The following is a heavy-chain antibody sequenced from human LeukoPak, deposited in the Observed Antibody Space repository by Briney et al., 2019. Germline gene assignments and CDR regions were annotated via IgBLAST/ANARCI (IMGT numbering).Heavy chain of an antibody. V-gene: IGHV1-18*01. CDR1: GYTFTSYG. CDR3: ERTTYDSSGYYGLVWFDP. CDR2: ISAYNGNT. D-gene: IGHD3-22*01. Sequence: ASVRVSCKASGYTFTSYGISWVRQAPGQGLEWMGWISAYNGNTNYAQKLQGRVTMTTDTSTSTAYMELRSLRSDDTAVYYCERTTYDSSGYYGLVWFDPWGQGTLVTVSS. J-gene: IGHJ5*02.